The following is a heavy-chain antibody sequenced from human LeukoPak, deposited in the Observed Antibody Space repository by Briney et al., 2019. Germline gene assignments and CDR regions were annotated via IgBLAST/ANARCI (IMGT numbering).Heavy chain of an antibody. Sequence: HPSETLSLTCAVYGGSFNGYYWSWNRQPPGKGLEWIGEINHSGSTNYNPSLKSRVTISVDTSKNQFSLKLSSVTAADTAVYYCARLHYDSSGYYYFDYWGQGTLVTVSS. V-gene: IGHV4-34*01. CDR2: INHSGST. CDR3: ARLHYDSSGYYYFDY. CDR1: GGSFNGYY. D-gene: IGHD3-22*01. J-gene: IGHJ4*02.